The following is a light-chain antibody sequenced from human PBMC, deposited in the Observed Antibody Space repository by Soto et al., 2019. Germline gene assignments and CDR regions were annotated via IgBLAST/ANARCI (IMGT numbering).Light chain of an antibody. J-gene: IGLJ1*01. V-gene: IGLV2-14*03. Sequence: QSALTQPASVSGSPGQSITISCTGTSSDVGGYDFVSWYQHHPGKAPRLMFYDVSHRPSGVSDRFSASKSGNTASLTISGLLAEDEADYYCSSYTSIRTYVFGTGTKLTVL. CDR1: SSDVGGYDF. CDR2: DVS. CDR3: SSYTSIRTYV.